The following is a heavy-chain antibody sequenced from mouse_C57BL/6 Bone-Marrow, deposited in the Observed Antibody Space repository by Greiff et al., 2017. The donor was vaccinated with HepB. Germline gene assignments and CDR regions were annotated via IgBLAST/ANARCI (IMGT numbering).Heavy chain of an antibody. CDR1: GYTFTSYW. V-gene: IGHV1-55*01. Sequence: QVQLQQSGAELVKPGASVKMSCKASGYTFTSYWITWVKQRPGQGLEWIGDIYPGSGSTNYNEKFKSKATLTVDTSSSTAYMQLSSLTSEDSAVYYCARMGYYYGSSYWYFDVWGTGTTVTVSS. J-gene: IGHJ1*03. CDR3: ARMGYYYGSSYWYFDV. CDR2: IYPGSGST. D-gene: IGHD1-1*01.